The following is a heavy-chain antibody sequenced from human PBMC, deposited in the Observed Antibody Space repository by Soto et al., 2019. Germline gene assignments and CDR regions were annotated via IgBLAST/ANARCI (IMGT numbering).Heavy chain of an antibody. Sequence: GASVKVSCKASGGTFSSYAISWVRQAPGQGLEWMGGIIPIFGTANYAQKFQGRVTITADESTSTAYMELSSLRSEDMAVYYCVSVHDGSGSYVAHERYYYGMHVWCQGPTVTVPS. V-gene: IGHV1-69*13. CDR3: VSVHDGSGSYVAHERYYYGMHV. CDR2: IIPIFGTA. J-gene: IGHJ6*02. D-gene: IGHD3-10*01. CDR1: GGTFSSYA.